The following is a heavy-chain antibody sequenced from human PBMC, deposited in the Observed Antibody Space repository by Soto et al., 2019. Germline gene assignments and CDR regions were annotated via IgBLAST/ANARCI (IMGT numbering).Heavy chain of an antibody. CDR3: ARLYCSSTSCYFVPPSSGSEYRGSLDY. CDR1: GGSFSGYY. D-gene: IGHD2-2*01. Sequence: SETLSLTCAVYGGSFSGYYWSWIRQPPGKGLEWIGEINHSGSTNYNPSLKSRVTISVDTSKNQFSLKLSSVTAADTAVYYCARLYCSSTSCYFVPPSSGSEYRGSLDYWGQVTLVTVSS. J-gene: IGHJ4*02. CDR2: INHSGST. V-gene: IGHV4-34*01.